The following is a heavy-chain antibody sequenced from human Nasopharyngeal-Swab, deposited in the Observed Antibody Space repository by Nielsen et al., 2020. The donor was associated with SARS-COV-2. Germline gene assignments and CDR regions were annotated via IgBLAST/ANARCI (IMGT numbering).Heavy chain of an antibody. J-gene: IGHJ4*02. CDR2: IYSGGST. CDR3: ARATPTYSGGDFDY. V-gene: IGHV3-53*01. D-gene: IGHD2-15*01. Sequence: GSLRLSCAASGFTVSSNYMSWVRQAPGKGLEWVSVIYSGGSTYYADSVKGRFTISRDNSKNTLYLQMNSLRAEDTAVYYCARATPTYSGGDFDYWGQGTLVTVSS. CDR1: GFTVSSNY.